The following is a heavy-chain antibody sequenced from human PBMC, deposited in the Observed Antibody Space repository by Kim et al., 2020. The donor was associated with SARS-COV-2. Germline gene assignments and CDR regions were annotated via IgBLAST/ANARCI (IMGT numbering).Heavy chain of an antibody. CDR3: ARNEDL. D-gene: IGHD2-15*01. V-gene: IGHV1-3*01. CDR1: GYTFTSYA. J-gene: IGHJ4*02. CDR2: IDAGSGDT. Sequence: ASVKVSCKASGYTFTSYAFHWVRQAPRQSLEWVGWIDAGSGDTKYSQNFQGRVTLTRDTSASTAYMELSSLRSEDTAVYYCARNEDLWGQGTLVTVSS.